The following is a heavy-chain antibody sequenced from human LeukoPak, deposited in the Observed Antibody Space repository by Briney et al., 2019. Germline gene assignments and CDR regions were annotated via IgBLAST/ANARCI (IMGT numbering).Heavy chain of an antibody. V-gene: IGHV3-64D*09. Sequence: SGGSLRLSCSASGFTFSTYAMHWVRQAPGKGLEYVSAITSSGGSTFYADSVKGRFTISRDNSKSTLYLQMSSLRTEDTAVYYCVGYYYGSGSLPGHWGQGTLVTVSS. J-gene: IGHJ4*02. CDR3: VGYYYGSGSLPGH. CDR2: ITSSGGST. CDR1: GFTFSTYA. D-gene: IGHD3-10*01.